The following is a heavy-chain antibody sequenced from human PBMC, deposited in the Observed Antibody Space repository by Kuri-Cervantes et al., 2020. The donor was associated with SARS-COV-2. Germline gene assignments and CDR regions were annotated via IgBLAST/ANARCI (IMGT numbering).Heavy chain of an antibody. V-gene: IGHV1-46*01. J-gene: IGHJ4*02. CDR3: AKLGSRRHYED. CDR1: GYTFTSYY. CDR2: INPSGGST. Sequence: ASVKVSCKASGYTFTSYYMHWVRQAPGQGLEWMGIINPSGGSTSYAQKFQGRVTMTRDTSTSTVYMELSSLRSEDTAVYYCAKLGSRRHYEDWGQGTLVTVSS. D-gene: IGHD4-17*01.